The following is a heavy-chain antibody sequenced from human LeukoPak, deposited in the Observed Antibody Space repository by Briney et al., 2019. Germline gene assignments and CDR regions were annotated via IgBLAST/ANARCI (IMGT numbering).Heavy chain of an antibody. Sequence: SETLSLTCAVYGESFSGFYWSWIRQPPGKGLEWIGDINHIGDTNHNPSLKSRTILSVDTSKNQFSLKLTSVTAADTAVYYCARARESVAIDYWGQGTPVTVSS. CDR2: INHIGDT. CDR1: GESFSGFY. D-gene: IGHD5-12*01. CDR3: ARARESVAIDY. V-gene: IGHV4-34*04. J-gene: IGHJ4*02.